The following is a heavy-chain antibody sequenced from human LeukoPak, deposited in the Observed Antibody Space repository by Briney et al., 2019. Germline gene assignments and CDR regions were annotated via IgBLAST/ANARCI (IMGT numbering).Heavy chain of an antibody. CDR3: SNTIAVRGVHY. CDR1: GYTFTAYY. V-gene: IGHV1-2*02. CDR2: INPNNGDT. Sequence: GASVKVSCKASGYTFTAYYMHWVRQAPGQGLEWMGWINPNNGDTNYAQKFQGRVTMTRDTSTRTAYVELTRLTSDDTASYYCSNTIAVRGVHYWGQGTLVTVSS. D-gene: IGHD2-15*01. J-gene: IGHJ4*02.